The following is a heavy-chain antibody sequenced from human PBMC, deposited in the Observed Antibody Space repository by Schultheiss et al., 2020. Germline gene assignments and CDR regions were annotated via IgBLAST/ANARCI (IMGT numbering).Heavy chain of an antibody. V-gene: IGHV3-20*04. CDR1: GFTFDDYG. Sequence: GGSLRLSCAASGFTFDDYGMSWVRQAPGKGLEWVSGINWNGGSTGYADSVKGRFTISRDNAKNSLDLQMTHLRVEDTAVYYCARGPSDDYFYFFDFWGLGSQVTVSS. D-gene: IGHD2/OR15-2a*01. J-gene: IGHJ4*02. CDR2: INWNGGST. CDR3: ARGPSDDYFYFFDF.